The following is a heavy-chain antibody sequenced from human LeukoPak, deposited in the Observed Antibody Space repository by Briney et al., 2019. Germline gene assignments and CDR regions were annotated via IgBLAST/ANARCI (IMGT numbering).Heavy chain of an antibody. V-gene: IGHV4-59*01. D-gene: IGHD3-22*01. J-gene: IGHJ3*02. CDR3: ARLPEVVVVDDAFDI. CDR1: GDSINKNY. Sequence: SETLSLTCTVSGDSINKNYWSWIRQSPGKGLEWIGYIYYIGSTNYNPSLASRITISLDTSKSQFSLTLNSVTAADTAIYLCARLPEVVVVDDAFDIWGQGTMVTVSS. CDR2: IYYIGST.